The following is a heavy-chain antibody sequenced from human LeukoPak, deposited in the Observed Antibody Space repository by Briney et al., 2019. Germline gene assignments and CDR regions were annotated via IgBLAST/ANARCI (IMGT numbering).Heavy chain of an antibody. Sequence: GRSLRLSCAASGFTFSSYGMHWVRQAPGKGLEWVAVIWYDGSNKYYADSVKGRFTISRDNSKNTLYLQMNSLRAEDTAVYYCARDRGYYYDSSGYLLTPLYYFDYWGQGTLVTVSS. CDR2: IWYDGSNK. CDR1: GFTFSSYG. V-gene: IGHV3-33*01. D-gene: IGHD3-22*01. CDR3: ARDRGYYYDSSGYLLTPLYYFDY. J-gene: IGHJ4*02.